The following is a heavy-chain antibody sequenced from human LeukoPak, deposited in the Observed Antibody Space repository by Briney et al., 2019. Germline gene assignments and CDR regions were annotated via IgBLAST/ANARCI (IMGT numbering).Heavy chain of an antibody. CDR2: INSDGSST. D-gene: IGHD3-3*01. CDR3: ARERSGLRDAFDI. V-gene: IGHV3-74*01. J-gene: IGHJ3*02. CDR1: GFTFSSYW. Sequence: GGSLRLSCAASGFTFSSYWMRWVRQAPGKGLVWVSRINSDGSSTSYADSVKGRFTISRDNAKNTLYLQMNSLRAEDTAVYYCARERSGLRDAFDIWGQGTMVTVSS.